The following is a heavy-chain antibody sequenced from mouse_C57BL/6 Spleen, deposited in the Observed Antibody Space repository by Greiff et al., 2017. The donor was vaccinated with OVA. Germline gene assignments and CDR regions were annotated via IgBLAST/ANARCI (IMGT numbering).Heavy chain of an antibody. CDR1: GFSLSTFGMG. CDR2: IWCVDAN. Sequence: QVQLKESGPGILQPSQTLSLTCSFSGFSLSTFGMGVGWIRQPSGLGLVWLAHIWCVDANYYNPSLKSRHTISKDTSKNQRFLKIANVDTADTVTDYCARINDSEYFDYWGQGTTLTVSS. CDR3: ARINDSEYFDY. J-gene: IGHJ2*01. V-gene: IGHV8-8*01. D-gene: IGHD2-12*01.